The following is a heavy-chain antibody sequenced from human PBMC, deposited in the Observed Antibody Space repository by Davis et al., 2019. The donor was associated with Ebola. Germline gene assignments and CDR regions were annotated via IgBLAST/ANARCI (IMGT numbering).Heavy chain of an antibody. V-gene: IGHV3-49*03. J-gene: IGHJ4*02. Sequence: GESLKISCTASCFTFGHYAMSWFRQAPGKGLEWVGFIRSKAYGETTEYAASVKGRFTISRDDSKSIAYLQMNRLKTEDTAVYYCTREASGTWLLDNGGQGTLVTASS. CDR2: IRSKAYGETT. D-gene: IGHD2-15*01. CDR1: CFTFGHYA. CDR3: TREASGTWLLDN.